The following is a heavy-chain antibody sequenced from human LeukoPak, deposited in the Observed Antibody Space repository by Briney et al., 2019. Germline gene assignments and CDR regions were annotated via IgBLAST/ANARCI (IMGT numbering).Heavy chain of an antibody. D-gene: IGHD5-18*01. J-gene: IGHJ6*04. CDR1: GFTFSSYA. CDR2: ISHDGSNK. V-gene: IGHV3-30*04. CDR3: ARDLGYSYGTPYFYYGMDV. Sequence: QSGGSLRVSCAASGFTFSSYAMHRVRQAPGKGLEWVAVISHDGSNKYYADFVKGRFTISRDNSKNTLDLQMNSLRAEDTAVYYCARDLGYSYGTPYFYYGMDVWGKGTTVTVSS.